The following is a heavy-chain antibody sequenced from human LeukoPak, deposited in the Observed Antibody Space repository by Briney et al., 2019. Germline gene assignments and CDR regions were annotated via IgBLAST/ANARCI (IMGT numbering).Heavy chain of an antibody. Sequence: GESLKISCKASGYSFTSFWIGWVRQMPGKGLDWMGIIYPSDSDTKYSPSFQGQVTIPADKSINTAYLQWSSLKASDTAMYYCARHARELHLYYFDYWGQGTLVTVSS. D-gene: IGHD1-26*01. CDR2: IYPSDSDT. CDR3: ARHARELHLYYFDY. CDR1: GYSFTSFW. V-gene: IGHV5-51*01. J-gene: IGHJ4*02.